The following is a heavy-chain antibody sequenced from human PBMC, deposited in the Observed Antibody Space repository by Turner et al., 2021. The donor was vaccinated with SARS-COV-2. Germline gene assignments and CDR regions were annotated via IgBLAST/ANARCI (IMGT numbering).Heavy chain of an antibody. CDR2: ISGSGGSA. J-gene: IGHJ6*02. CDR1: GFTFSSYA. D-gene: IGHD6-19*01. CDR3: AKAPPRPEQYHYYYYGMDG. V-gene: IGHV3-23*01. Sequence: EVPQLQSGGGLVQPGGSLRHYCADYGFTFSSYAMRWLRQAPGKGLEWVSAISGSGGSAFYADSGKGRFTISRDHSKNTLYLQMNSLRAEDTAVYYCAKAPPRPEQYHYYYYGMDGWGQGTTVTVSS.